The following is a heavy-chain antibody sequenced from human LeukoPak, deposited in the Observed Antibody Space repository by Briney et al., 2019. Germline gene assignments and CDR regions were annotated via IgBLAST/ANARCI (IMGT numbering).Heavy chain of an antibody. J-gene: IGHJ5*02. D-gene: IGHD3-10*01. CDR3: ARLGTMVRGVINGLDWFDP. CDR2: IYSSGST. Sequence: SETLSLTCNVSGGSISSYYWSWIRQPPGKGLEWIGYIYSSGSTNYNPSLKSRVTISVDTSKNQFSLKLSSVTAADTAVYYCARLGTMVRGVINGLDWFDPWGQGTLVTVSS. V-gene: IGHV4-59*08. CDR1: GGSISSYY.